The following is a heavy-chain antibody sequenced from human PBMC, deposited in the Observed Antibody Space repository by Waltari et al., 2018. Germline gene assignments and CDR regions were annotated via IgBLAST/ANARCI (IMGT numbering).Heavy chain of an antibody. J-gene: IGHJ4*02. CDR2: IYWPDEK. D-gene: IGHD6-25*01. Sequence: HTSLKESGPTLVKPTQTLTMTCTFSGFPLSPRAVGAGWIRPPPGKALACLALIYWPDEKRYSQSLKSRLIITKDTSNNQVVLIMTNMDPVDTATEYCARCWGTHRLCDYWGQGTLVTVSS. CDR3: ARCWGTHRLCDY. V-gene: IGHV2-5*01. CDR1: GFPLSPRAVG.